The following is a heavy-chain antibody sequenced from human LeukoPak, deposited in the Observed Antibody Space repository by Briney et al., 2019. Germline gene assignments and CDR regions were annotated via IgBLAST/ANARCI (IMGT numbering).Heavy chain of an antibody. CDR3: ASLGGYYESSSYSQLDAFDI. J-gene: IGHJ3*02. Sequence: PSETLSLTCTVSGGSIGNYFWSWIRQPPGKGLEWIGYVHNSGSANYNPSLKSRLNISIDTSEHRLSLKLSSVTAADTAVYYCASLGGYYESSSYSQLDAFDIWGQGTMVTVSS. CDR2: VHNSGSA. CDR1: GGSIGNYF. V-gene: IGHV4-59*01. D-gene: IGHD3-22*01.